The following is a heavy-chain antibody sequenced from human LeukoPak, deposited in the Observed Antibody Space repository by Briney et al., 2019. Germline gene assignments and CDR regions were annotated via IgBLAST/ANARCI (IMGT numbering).Heavy chain of an antibody. D-gene: IGHD3-22*01. Sequence: ASVKVSCKASGYTFTSYDINWVRQATGQGLEWMGRIIPILGIANYAQKFQGRVTITADKSTSTAYMELSSLRSEDTAVYYCASGYYDSSGYYYGYWGQGTLVTVSS. V-gene: IGHV1-69*04. CDR1: GYTFTSYD. J-gene: IGHJ4*02. CDR2: IIPILGIA. CDR3: ASGYYDSSGYYYGY.